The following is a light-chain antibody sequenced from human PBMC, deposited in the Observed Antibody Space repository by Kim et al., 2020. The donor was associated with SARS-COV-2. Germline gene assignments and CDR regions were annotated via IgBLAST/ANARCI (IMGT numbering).Light chain of an antibody. CDR3: QSADISGITWI. CDR2: RDK. CDR1: AVPKQF. Sequence: PVQTARSTSTGEAVPKQFGYWYQQRQGRGPILVLYRDKERPSWIAERFSGSRSGTTLTLTITGVQTEDEADYYCQSADISGITWIFGGGTKLTVL. J-gene: IGLJ2*01. V-gene: IGLV3-25*03.